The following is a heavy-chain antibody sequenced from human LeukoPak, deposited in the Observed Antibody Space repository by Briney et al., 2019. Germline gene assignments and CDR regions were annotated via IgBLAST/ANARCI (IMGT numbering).Heavy chain of an antibody. CDR1: GFTFSSYG. J-gene: IGHJ4*02. CDR3: AKGRKAAGADY. D-gene: IGHD6-13*01. V-gene: IGHV3-30*18. CDR2: ISYDGSNK. Sequence: GRSLRLSCAASGFTFSSYGMHWVRQAPGKGLEWVAVISYDGSNKYYADSVKGRFTISRDNSKNTLYLQMNSLRAEDTAVYYCAKGRKAAGADYWGQGTLVTVSS.